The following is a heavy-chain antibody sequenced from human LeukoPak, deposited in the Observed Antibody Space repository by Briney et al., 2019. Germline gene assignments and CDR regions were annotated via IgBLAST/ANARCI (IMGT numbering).Heavy chain of an antibody. CDR1: GYTFTSYG. V-gene: IGHV1-18*01. Sequence: GGSLRLSCKASGYTFTSYGISWVRQAPGQGLEWMGWISAYNGNTNYAQKLQGRVTMTTDTSTSTAYMELRSLRSDDTAVYYCARVRSGYCSGGSCYHQDYWGQGTLVTVSS. J-gene: IGHJ4*02. CDR2: ISAYNGNT. D-gene: IGHD2-15*01. CDR3: ARVRSGYCSGGSCYHQDY.